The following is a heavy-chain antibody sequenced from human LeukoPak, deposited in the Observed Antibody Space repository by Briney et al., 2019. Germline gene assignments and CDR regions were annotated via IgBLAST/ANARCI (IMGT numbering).Heavy chain of an antibody. CDR1: GFTFSVYT. V-gene: IGHV3-66*04. CDR2: IYSGGST. J-gene: IGHJ3*02. D-gene: IGHD6-13*01. CDR3: ARQKHRRGYRFTPGGPTDAFDI. Sequence: PGGSLRLSCAASGFTFSVYTMSWVRQAPGKGLEWVSVIYSGGSTYYADSVKGRFTISRDNSKNTLYLQMNSLRAEDTAVYYCARQKHRRGYRFTPGGPTDAFDIWGQGTMVTVSS.